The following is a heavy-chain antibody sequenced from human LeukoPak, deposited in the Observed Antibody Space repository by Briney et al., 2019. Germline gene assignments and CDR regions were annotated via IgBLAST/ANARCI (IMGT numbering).Heavy chain of an antibody. D-gene: IGHD2-2*01. CDR2: IYYSGST. Sequence: SETLSLTCTVSGGSISSSSYYWGWIRQPPGKGLEWIGSIYYSGSTYYNPSLKSRVTISVDTSKNQFSLKLSSVTAADTAVYYCARTYCSSTSCYLGYWGQGTLVTVSS. CDR3: ARTYCSSTSCYLGY. V-gene: IGHV4-39*07. J-gene: IGHJ4*02. CDR1: GGSISSSSYY.